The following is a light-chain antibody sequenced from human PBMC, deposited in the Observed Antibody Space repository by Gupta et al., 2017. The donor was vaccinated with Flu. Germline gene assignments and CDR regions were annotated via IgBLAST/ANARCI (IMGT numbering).Light chain of an antibody. CDR2: SPS. V-gene: IGKV3-11*01. Sequence: EIVLTQSPATLSLSPGDRADLSCRASQTVSDYIIWYQQKPGQPPRLLLFSPSTRAAGIPPWCSVSGSGTDFTLTISSLEPEDFAVYYCQQRSNRPMYTFGQGTRLEI. CDR3: QQRSNRPMYT. J-gene: IGKJ2*01. CDR1: QTVSDY.